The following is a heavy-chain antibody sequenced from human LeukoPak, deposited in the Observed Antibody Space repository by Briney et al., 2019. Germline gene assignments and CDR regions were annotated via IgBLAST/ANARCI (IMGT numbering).Heavy chain of an antibody. Sequence: ASVKVSCKASGYTFTSYGISWVRQAPGQGLEWMGWISAYNGNTNYAQKFQGRVTITADESTSTAYMEPSSLRSEDTAVYYCARVPSRDGYFNDHWGQGTLVTVSS. CDR3: ARVPSRDGYFNDH. CDR2: ISAYNGNT. D-gene: IGHD5-24*01. CDR1: GYTFTSYG. V-gene: IGHV1-18*01. J-gene: IGHJ4*02.